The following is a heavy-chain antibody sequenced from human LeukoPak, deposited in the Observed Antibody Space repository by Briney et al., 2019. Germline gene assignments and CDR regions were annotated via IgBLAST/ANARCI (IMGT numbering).Heavy chain of an antibody. CDR3: ARDLSSHPYYDFWSGYFRGAYGMDV. J-gene: IGHJ6*02. CDR2: INTNTGNP. V-gene: IGHV7-4-1*02. D-gene: IGHD3-3*01. CDR1: GYTFTSYA. Sequence: ASVKVSCKASGYTFTSYAMNWARQAPGQGLEWMGWINTNTGNPTYAQGFTGRFVFSLDTSVSTAYLQISSLKAEDTAVYYCARDLSSHPYYDFWSGYFRGAYGMDVWGQGTTVTVSS.